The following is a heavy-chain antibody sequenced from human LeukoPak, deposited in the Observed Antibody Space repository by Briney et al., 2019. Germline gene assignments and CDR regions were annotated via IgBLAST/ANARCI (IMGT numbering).Heavy chain of an antibody. J-gene: IGHJ4*02. V-gene: IGHV4-59*01. Sequence: SETLSLTCTASGGSISSYYWSWIRQPPGKGLEWIGYIYYSGGTNYNPSLKSRVTISVDTSKNQFSLKLSSVTAADTAVYYCARGTSWAIDYWGQGTLVTVSS. D-gene: IGHD3-16*01. CDR3: ARGTSWAIDY. CDR2: IYYSGGT. CDR1: GGSISSYY.